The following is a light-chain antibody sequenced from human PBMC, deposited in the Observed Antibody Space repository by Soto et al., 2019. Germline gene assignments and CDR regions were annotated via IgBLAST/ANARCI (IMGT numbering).Light chain of an antibody. CDR3: QQYNSYPHT. CDR2: KAS. J-gene: IGKJ2*01. V-gene: IGKV1-5*03. Sequence: DIQMTQSPSTLSASVGDRVTITCRASQSISSWLAWYQQKPGKAPKLLIYKASNLESGDPSRYSGSGSGTEFTLTTSSRQPDDFATYYCQQYNSYPHTFGQGTKLEIK. CDR1: QSISSW.